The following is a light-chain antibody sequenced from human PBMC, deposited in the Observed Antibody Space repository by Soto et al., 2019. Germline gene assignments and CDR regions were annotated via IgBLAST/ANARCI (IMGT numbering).Light chain of an antibody. CDR1: SSDVGGYNY. CDR3: CSYAGSYTLT. Sequence: QSVLTQPRSVSGSPGQSVTISCTGTSSDVGGYNYVSWYQQHPDKAPKLMIYDVSKRPSGVPDRFSGSKSGNTASLTISGLQAEDEADYYCCSYAGSYTLTFGGGTKVTVL. J-gene: IGLJ3*02. V-gene: IGLV2-11*01. CDR2: DVS.